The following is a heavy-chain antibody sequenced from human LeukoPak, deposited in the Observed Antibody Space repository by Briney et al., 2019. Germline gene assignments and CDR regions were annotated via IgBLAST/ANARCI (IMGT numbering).Heavy chain of an antibody. CDR1: GFTFSSYG. Sequence: GGSLRLSCAASGFTFSSYGMHWVRQAPGKGLEWVAVIWYDGSNKYYADSVKGRFTISRDNSKNTLYLQMNSLRAEDTAVYYCARGDPYYDSSGTLWYWGQGTLVTVSS. CDR3: ARGDPYYDSSGTLWY. J-gene: IGHJ4*02. V-gene: IGHV3-33*01. D-gene: IGHD3-22*01. CDR2: IWYDGSNK.